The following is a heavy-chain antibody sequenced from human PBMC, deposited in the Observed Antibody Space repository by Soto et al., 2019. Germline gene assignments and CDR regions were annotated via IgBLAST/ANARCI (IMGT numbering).Heavy chain of an antibody. CDR3: ARDPNYYGSGRGHWFDT. CDR2: IYYTGNT. Sequence: SETLSLTCTVSGDSISGYSWNWIRQPPGKGLEWIGYIYYTGNTYYNPSLKSRVTVSLDTSKNQFSLKLTSVTAADTAMHYCARDPNYYGSGRGHWFDTWGQGTLVTVSS. CDR1: GDSISGYS. D-gene: IGHD3-10*01. J-gene: IGHJ5*02. V-gene: IGHV4-59*01.